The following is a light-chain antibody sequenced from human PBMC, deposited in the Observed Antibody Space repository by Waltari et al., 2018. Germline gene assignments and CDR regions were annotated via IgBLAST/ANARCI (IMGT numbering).Light chain of an antibody. V-gene: IGKV1-39*01. CDR1: QSISSY. CDR3: QQSYSTPTA. J-gene: IGKJ1*01. CDR2: AAS. Sequence: DIQMTQSPSSLSASVGDRVTITCRASQSISSYLNWYQQKPGKAPKLLIYAASSLQSGVPSRFSGSGSGTYFTLTISSLQPEDFATYYCQQSYSTPTAFGQGTKVEIK.